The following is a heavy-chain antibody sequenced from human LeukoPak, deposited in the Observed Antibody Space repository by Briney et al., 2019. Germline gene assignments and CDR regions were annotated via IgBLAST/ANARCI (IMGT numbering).Heavy chain of an antibody. V-gene: IGHV3-11*01. D-gene: IGHD6-6*01. J-gene: IGHJ6*02. CDR2: ITGSGRTV. CDR3: ARDVVHSGMDV. Sequence: GGSLRLSCAASGFTFGDFHMNWIRQAPGKGLVWVSYITGSGRTVYYADSVKGRFTISRDNAKNSLYLQMDSLRAGDTAVYYCARDVVHSGMDVWGQGTTVTVSS. CDR1: GFTFGDFH.